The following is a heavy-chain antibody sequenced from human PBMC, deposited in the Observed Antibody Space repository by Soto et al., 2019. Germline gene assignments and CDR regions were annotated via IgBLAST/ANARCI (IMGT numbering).Heavy chain of an antibody. CDR1: GFSLTTGGAG. V-gene: IGHV2-5*01. CDR2: ISWKDDK. Sequence: QITLKESGPTLVKPTQTLTLTCTYSGFSLTTGGAGVGWIRQPPGKALEWLALISWKDDKRYNPGLESRLTITKDTSQNSVILTLTNMDPVDTATYFCAHRYGGNYYRWYFDSLGQGTLVTVSS. J-gene: IGHJ4*02. D-gene: IGHD1-26*01. CDR3: AHRYGGNYYRWYFDS.